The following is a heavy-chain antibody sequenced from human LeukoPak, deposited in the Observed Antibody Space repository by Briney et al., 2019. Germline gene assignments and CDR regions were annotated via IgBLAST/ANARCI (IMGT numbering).Heavy chain of an antibody. Sequence: GGSLRLSCAASGFTVSSNYMSWVRQAPGKGLEWVSVIYSGGSTYYADSVKGRFTISRDKSKNTLYLQMNSLRAEDTAVYYCAGGDYNDSSGYQSCFEYWGQGTLVTVSS. J-gene: IGHJ4*02. CDR1: GFTVSSNY. CDR2: IYSGGST. CDR3: AGGDYNDSSGYQSCFEY. D-gene: IGHD3-22*01. V-gene: IGHV3-53*01.